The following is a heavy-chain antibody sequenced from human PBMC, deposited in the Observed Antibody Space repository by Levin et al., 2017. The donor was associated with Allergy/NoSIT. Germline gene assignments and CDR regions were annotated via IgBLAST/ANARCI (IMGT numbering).Heavy chain of an antibody. CDR3: AREASRGYSGYDDSYFDL. D-gene: IGHD5-12*01. CDR2: IYSGGGT. V-gene: IGHV3-53*01. CDR1: GFSVSSNY. Sequence: QSGGSLRLSCAASGFSVSSNYMSWVRQAPVKGLEWVSVIYSGGGTSYAVSVKGRFTISRDISKNTLYLQMNRLRAEDTAVYYCAREASRGYSGYDDSYFDLWGQGTLVTVSS. J-gene: IGHJ4*02.